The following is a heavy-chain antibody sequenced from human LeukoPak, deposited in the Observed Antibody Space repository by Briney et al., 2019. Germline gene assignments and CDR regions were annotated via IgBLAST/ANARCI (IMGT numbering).Heavy chain of an antibody. CDR1: GGSFSGYY. CDR3: ARGLIVGAPDY. J-gene: IGHJ4*02. D-gene: IGHD1-26*01. V-gene: IGHV4-34*01. CDR2: INHSGST. Sequence: SETLSLTCAVYGGSFSGYYWSWIRQPPGKGLEWIGEINHSGSTNYNPSLKSRVTISVDTSKNQFSLKLSPVTAADTAVYYCARGLIVGAPDYWGQGTLVTVSS.